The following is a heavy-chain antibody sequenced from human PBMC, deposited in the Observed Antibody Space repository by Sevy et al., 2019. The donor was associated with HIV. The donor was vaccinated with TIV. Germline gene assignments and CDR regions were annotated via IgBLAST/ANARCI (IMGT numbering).Heavy chain of an antibody. V-gene: IGHV4-39*01. CDR2: FYYSGST. Sequence: SETLSLTCTVSGGSISSSRYYWGWIRQPPGKGLEWIGSFYYSGSTYYNPSLRGRVTISVDTSKNQFSLRLTSVTAADTAVYYCAAPPFFHDFACNWFDSWGQGTLVTVSS. CDR3: AAPPFFHDFACNWFDS. D-gene: IGHD3-3*01. J-gene: IGHJ5*01. CDR1: GGSISSSRYY.